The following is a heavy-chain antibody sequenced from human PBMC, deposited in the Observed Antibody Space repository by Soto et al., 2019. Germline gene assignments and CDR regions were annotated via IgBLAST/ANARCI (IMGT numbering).Heavy chain of an antibody. CDR2: TGLGTGPG. J-gene: IGHJ4*02. CDR1: GGSLSTNP. CDR3: ARRASGGFYRFLDS. Sequence: QVQLVQSGTEVKKPGSSVKVSCKASGGSLSTNPISWVRQAPGQGLKWMGGTGLGTGPGNQAQKFQGRFTVTAEKSTSTVYMELTNLSSEDTGVYYCARRASGGFYRFLDSWGQGTLVTVSS. V-gene: IGHV1-69*06. D-gene: IGHD2-15*01.